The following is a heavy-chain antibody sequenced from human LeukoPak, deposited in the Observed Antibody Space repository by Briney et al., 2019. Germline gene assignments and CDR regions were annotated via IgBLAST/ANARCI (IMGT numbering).Heavy chain of an antibody. V-gene: IGHV4-59*08. D-gene: IGHD6-13*01. J-gene: IGHJ3*02. CDR2: IYYSGST. CDR1: GGSTSSYY. CDR3: ARGESRWAFDI. Sequence: SETLSLTCTVSGGSTSSYYWRWIRQPPGKGLEWIGYIYYSGSTNYNPSLKSRVTISVDTSKNQFYLKLSSGTAADTAVYYCARGESRWAFDIWGQGTMVTVSS.